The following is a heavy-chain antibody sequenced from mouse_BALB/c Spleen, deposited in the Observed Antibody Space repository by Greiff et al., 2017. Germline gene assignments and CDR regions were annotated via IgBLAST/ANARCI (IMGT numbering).Heavy chain of an antibody. CDR2: IDPANGNT. D-gene: IGHD1-1*01. Sequence: EVKLMESGAELVKPGASVKLSCTASGFNIKDTYMHWVKQRPEQGLEWIGRIDPANGNTKYDPKFQGKATITADTSSNTAYLQLSSLTSEDTAVYYCARDYYGEGFAYWGQGTLVTVSA. V-gene: IGHV14-3*02. CDR3: ARDYYGEGFAY. CDR1: GFNIKDTY. J-gene: IGHJ3*01.